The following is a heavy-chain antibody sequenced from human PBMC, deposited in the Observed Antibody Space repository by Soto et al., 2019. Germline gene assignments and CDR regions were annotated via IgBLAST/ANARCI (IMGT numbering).Heavy chain of an antibody. D-gene: IGHD3-3*01. CDR2: IAYDGGNE. Sequence: QVQLVESGGRVVQPGRSLRLSCAASGFTFSHYALHWVRQAPGKGLEWVAGIAYDGGNEYYADSEKGRFTISRDSPKNTLYLQMNSLRPEDTAVYYCVKGGMTSAFSTFDIWGRGTVVTVSS. CDR3: VKGGMTSAFSTFDI. V-gene: IGHV3-30*18. J-gene: IGHJ3*02. CDR1: GFTFSHYA.